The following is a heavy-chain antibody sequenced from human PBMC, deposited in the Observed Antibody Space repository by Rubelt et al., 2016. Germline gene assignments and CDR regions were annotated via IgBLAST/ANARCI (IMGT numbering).Heavy chain of an antibody. CDR3: SNSLND. CDR2: KSDGSVT. D-gene: IGHD1-7*01. J-gene: IGHJ4*02. Sequence: KSDGSVTTYADSVKGRFTISRDNAKNSLYLEMNSLRAEETAIYYCSNSLNDWGQGTLVTVSS. V-gene: IGHV3-74*03.